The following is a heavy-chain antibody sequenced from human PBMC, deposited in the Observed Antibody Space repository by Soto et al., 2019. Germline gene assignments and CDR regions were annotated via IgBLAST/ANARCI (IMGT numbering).Heavy chain of an antibody. CDR2: IRNKAKSYTT. CDR1: GFTFSDHF. D-gene: IGHD3-22*01. J-gene: IGHJ3*02. CDR3: VRVNYYDSSGYSLDDFDI. V-gene: IGHV3-72*01. Sequence: HPGGSLRLSCAASGFTFSDHFMDWVRQAPGKGLEWVGRIRNKAKSYTTQYAASVKGRFTISRDDSQNSLYLQMNSLGTGDTALYYCVRVNYYDSSGYSLDDFDIWGQGTMVTVSS.